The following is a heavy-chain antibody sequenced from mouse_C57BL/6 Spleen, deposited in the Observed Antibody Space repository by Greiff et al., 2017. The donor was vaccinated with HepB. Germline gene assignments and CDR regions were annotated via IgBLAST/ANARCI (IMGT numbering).Heavy chain of an antibody. CDR2: ISGGGGNT. V-gene: IGHV5-9*01. J-gene: IGHJ3*01. CDR1: GFTFSSYT. D-gene: IGHD5-1*01. CDR3: ARHGASTLFAY. Sequence: EVKLMESGGGLVKPGGSLKLSCAASGFTFSSYTMSWVRQTPEKRLEWVATISGGGGNTYYPDSVKGRFTISRDNAKNTLYLQMSSLRSEDTALYYCARHGASTLFAYWGQGTLVTVSA.